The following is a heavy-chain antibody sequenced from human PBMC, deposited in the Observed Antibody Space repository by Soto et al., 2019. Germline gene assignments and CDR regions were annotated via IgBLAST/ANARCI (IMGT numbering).Heavy chain of an antibody. CDR1: GFTFSSYG. CDR2: ISYDGSNK. Sequence: GGSLRLSCAASGFTFSSYGMHWVRQAPGKGLEWVAVISYDGSNKYYADSVKGRFTISRDNSKNTLYLQMNSLRAEDTAVYYCAKDLRTDCTNGVCSRIRGSYYYYGMDVWGQGTTVTVSS. CDR3: AKDLRTDCTNGVCSRIRGSYYYYGMDV. D-gene: IGHD2-8*01. J-gene: IGHJ6*02. V-gene: IGHV3-30*18.